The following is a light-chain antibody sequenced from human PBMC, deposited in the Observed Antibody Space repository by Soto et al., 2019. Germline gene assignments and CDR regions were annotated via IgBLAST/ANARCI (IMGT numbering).Light chain of an antibody. Sequence: EIVLTQSPGTLSLSPGERATLSCRASQSVSSSFLAWYQQKPDQAPRLLIYGASSRATGIPDRFSGSGSGTDFTLTISRLEPEDFAVYYCQHYSSSPLTFGGGTKVEIK. CDR3: QHYSSSPLT. J-gene: IGKJ4*01. V-gene: IGKV3-20*01. CDR2: GAS. CDR1: QSVSSSF.